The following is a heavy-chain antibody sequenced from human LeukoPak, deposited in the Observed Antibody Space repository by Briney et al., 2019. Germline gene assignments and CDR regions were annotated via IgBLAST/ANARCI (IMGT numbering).Heavy chain of an antibody. V-gene: IGHV4-31*03. CDR3: ARYCSSTNCYRGGFDP. D-gene: IGHD2-2*02. CDR2: IYYSGST. Sequence: SETLSLTCTVSGGSISGGGYYWSWIRQHPGKGLEWIGYIYYSGSTYSNPSLKSRVTISVDTSKNQFSLNLSSVTAADTAVYYCARYCSSTNCYRGGFDPWGQGTLVTVSS. CDR1: GGSISGGGYY. J-gene: IGHJ5*02.